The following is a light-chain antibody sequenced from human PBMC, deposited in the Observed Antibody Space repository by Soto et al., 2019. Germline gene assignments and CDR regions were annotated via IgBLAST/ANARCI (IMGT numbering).Light chain of an antibody. CDR3: QQRSIWPPDT. CDR2: DAS. V-gene: IGKV3-11*01. Sequence: EIVLTQSPATLSLSPGERATLSCRASQSVSSYLAWYQQKPGQAPGLLIYDASNRATGIPARFSGSGSGTDFTLTISSLEPEDFAVYYCQQRSIWPPDTFGQGTKLEIK. J-gene: IGKJ2*01. CDR1: QSVSSY.